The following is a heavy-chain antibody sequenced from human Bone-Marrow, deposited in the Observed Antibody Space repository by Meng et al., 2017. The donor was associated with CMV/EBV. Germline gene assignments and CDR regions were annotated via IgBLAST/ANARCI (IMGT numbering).Heavy chain of an antibody. V-gene: IGHV1-2*02. CDR1: GYSFSENY. J-gene: IGHJ6*02. CDR2: INPKSGVT. CDR3: ARSPPPIFTGTTIYYYYGMDV. Sequence: ASVKVSCKASGYSFSENYIHWVRQAPGQGLEWMGCINPKSGVTYYSQKFQGRVTMTGDTTIITAYMDLSRLRSDDTAVYYCARSPPPIFTGTTIYYYYGMDVWGQGTTVTVSS. D-gene: IGHD4-11*01.